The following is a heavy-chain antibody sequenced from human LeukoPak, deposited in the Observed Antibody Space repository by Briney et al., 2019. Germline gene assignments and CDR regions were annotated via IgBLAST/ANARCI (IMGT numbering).Heavy chain of an antibody. V-gene: IGHV3-48*01. CDR3: ARDGWFGDYNWFDP. CDR2: ISSASNTI. Sequence: PSETLSLTCTVSGGSISSYYWSWVRQAPGKGLEWVSYISSASNTIYYADSVKGRFTISRDNAKNSLYLQMNSLRAEDTAMYYCARDGWFGDYNWFDPWGQGTLVTVSS. CDR1: GGSISSYY. J-gene: IGHJ5*02. D-gene: IGHD3-10*01.